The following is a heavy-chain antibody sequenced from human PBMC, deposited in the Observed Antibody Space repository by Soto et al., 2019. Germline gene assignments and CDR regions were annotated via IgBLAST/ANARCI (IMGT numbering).Heavy chain of an antibody. Sequence: QLQLQESGPGLVKPSETLSLTCTVSGGSISSSSYYWGWIRQPPGKGLEWIGSIYYSGSTYYNPSLKSRVTISVDTSKNQFSLKLSSVTAADTAVYYCARRGMATAAFDYWGQGTLVTVSS. D-gene: IGHD5-18*01. J-gene: IGHJ4*02. CDR3: ARRGMATAAFDY. V-gene: IGHV4-39*01. CDR1: GGSISSSSYY. CDR2: IYYSGST.